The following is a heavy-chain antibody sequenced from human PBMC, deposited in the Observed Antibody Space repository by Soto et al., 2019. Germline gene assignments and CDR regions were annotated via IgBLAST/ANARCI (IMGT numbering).Heavy chain of an antibody. Sequence: SETLSLTCTVSGGSISSSSYYWGWIRQPPGKGLEWIGSIYYSGSTYYNPSLKSRVTISVDTSKNQFSLKLSSVTAADTAVYYCARFKLGLMKFDYWGQGTLVTVSS. CDR2: IYYSGST. J-gene: IGHJ4*02. D-gene: IGHD7-27*01. V-gene: IGHV4-39*01. CDR1: GGSISSSSYY. CDR3: ARFKLGLMKFDY.